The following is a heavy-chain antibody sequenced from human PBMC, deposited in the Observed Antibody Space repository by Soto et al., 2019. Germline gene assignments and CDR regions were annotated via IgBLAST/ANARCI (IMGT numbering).Heavy chain of an antibody. CDR3: ARGGFGVATFYYYYYGMDV. CDR1: GFTFSSYA. D-gene: IGHD3-3*01. J-gene: IGHJ6*02. Sequence: PGGSLRLSCAASGFTFSSYAMHWVRQAPGKGLEWVAVISYDGSNKYYADSVKGRFTISRDNSKNTLYLQMNSLRAEDTAVYYCARGGFGVATFYYYYYGMDVWGQGTTVTVSS. CDR2: ISYDGSNK. V-gene: IGHV3-30-3*01.